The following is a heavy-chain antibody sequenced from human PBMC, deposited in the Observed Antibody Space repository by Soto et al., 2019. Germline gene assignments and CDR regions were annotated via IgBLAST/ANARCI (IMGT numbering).Heavy chain of an antibody. CDR2: INAGNGNT. Sequence: QVQLVQSGAEVKKPGASVKVSCKASGYTFTSYAMHWVRQAPGQRLEWMGWINAGNGNTKYSQKFQGRVTITRDTSASTAYMELSSLRSEDTAVYYCARAPPQWLDGFDYWGQGTLVTVSS. J-gene: IGHJ4*02. V-gene: IGHV1-3*01. D-gene: IGHD6-19*01. CDR1: GYTFTSYA. CDR3: ARAPPQWLDGFDY.